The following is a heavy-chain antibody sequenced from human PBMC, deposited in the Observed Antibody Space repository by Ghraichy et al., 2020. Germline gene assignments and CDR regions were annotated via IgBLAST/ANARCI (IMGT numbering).Heavy chain of an antibody. CDR2: IKSKTDGGTT. V-gene: IGHV3-15*01. CDR3: TTESPLWFGEGWFDP. D-gene: IGHD3-10*01. Sequence: GESLNISWAASGFTFSNAWMSWVRQAPGKGLEWVGRIKSKTDGGTTDYAAPVKGRFTISRDDSKNTLYLQMNSLKTEDTAVYYCTTESPLWFGEGWFDPWGQGTLVTVSS. CDR1: GFTFSNAW. J-gene: IGHJ5*02.